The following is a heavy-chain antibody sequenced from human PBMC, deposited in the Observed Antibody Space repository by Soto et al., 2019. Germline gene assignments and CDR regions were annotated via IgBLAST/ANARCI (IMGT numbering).Heavy chain of an antibody. Sequence: TVSGGSISSGDYYWSWIRQPPGKGLEWIGYIYYSGSTYYNPSLKSRVTISVDTSKNQFSLKLSSVTAADTAVYYCARGGITIFGAEYSQHRGQGPLGTV. J-gene: IGHJ1*01. D-gene: IGHD3-3*01. CDR3: ARGGITIFGAEYSQH. CDR1: GGSISSGDYY. CDR2: IYYSGST. V-gene: IGHV4-30-4*01.